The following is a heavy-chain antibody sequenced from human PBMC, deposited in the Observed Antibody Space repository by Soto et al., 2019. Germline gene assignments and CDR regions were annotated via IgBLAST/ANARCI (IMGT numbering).Heavy chain of an antibody. CDR1: GYRFTAYA. J-gene: IGHJ4*02. CDR2: INPGAGGT. CDR3: ARDRGNSGTCDY. D-gene: IGHD6-25*01. V-gene: IGHV1-3*01. Sequence: QVLLVQSGTGVKRSGASVKLSCKASGYRFTAYALHWVRQAPGQGLEWMGWINPGAGGTKYSQNFQGRFTITRDTSATTAYMDLSSLTPEDTAVYFCARDRGNSGTCDYWGQGTLVTVSS.